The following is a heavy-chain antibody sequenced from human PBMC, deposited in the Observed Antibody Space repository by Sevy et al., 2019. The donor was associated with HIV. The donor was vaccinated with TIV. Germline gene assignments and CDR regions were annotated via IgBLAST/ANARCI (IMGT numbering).Heavy chain of an antibody. CDR2: INAGNGNT. Sequence: ASVKVSCKASGYTFTSYAMHWVRQAPGQRLEWMGWINAGNGNTKYSQKFQGRVTITRDTSASTAYMELSSLRSEDTAVYYCARDLRIAVAGTPEGVLDPWGQGTLVTVSS. CDR1: GYTFTSYA. D-gene: IGHD6-19*01. J-gene: IGHJ5*02. V-gene: IGHV1-3*01. CDR3: ARDLRIAVAGTPEGVLDP.